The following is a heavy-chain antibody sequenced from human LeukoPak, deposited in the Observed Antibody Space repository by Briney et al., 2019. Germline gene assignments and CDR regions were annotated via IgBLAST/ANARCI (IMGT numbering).Heavy chain of an antibody. CDR3: ARDSWRYCSSTSCENV. CDR2: IYYSGST. D-gene: IGHD2-2*01. Sequence: SETLSLTCTVSGGSISSYYWSWIRQPPGKGLEWIGYIYYSGSTNYSPSLKSRVTISVDTSKNQFSLKLSSVTAADTAVYYCARDSWRYCSSTSCENVWGQGTLVTVSS. J-gene: IGHJ4*02. CDR1: GGSISSYY. V-gene: IGHV4-59*01.